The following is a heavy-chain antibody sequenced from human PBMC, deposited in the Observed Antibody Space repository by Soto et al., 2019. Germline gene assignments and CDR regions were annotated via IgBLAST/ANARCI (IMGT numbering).Heavy chain of an antibody. Sequence: EEQLLESGGGLVQPGGSLRLSCAASGFTSSSYAMTWVRQASGKGLEWVSTISGSGDRTYYADSVKGRFTISRDNSKNTLSLQMNSLRAEDTAVYSCARDVLERRGYYGMDVWGQGTTVTVSS. V-gene: IGHV3-23*01. CDR1: GFTSSSYA. D-gene: IGHD1-1*01. CDR2: ISGSGDRT. CDR3: ARDVLERRGYYGMDV. J-gene: IGHJ6*02.